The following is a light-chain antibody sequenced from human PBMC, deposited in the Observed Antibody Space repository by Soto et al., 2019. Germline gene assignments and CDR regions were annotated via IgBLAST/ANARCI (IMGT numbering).Light chain of an antibody. V-gene: IGKV1-5*01. J-gene: IGKJ1*01. Sequence: DIQMTQSPSTLSASVGDRVTITCRASQSISSWLAWYQQKPGKAPKLLIYDASSLESGVPSRFSGSGSGTEFHPTISSLQPDYFATYYCQQYNSYSLFGQGTKVEIK. CDR2: DAS. CDR1: QSISSW. CDR3: QQYNSYSL.